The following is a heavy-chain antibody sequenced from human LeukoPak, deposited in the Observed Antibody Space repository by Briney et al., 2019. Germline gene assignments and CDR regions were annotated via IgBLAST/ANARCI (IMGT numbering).Heavy chain of an antibody. J-gene: IGHJ4*02. D-gene: IGHD6-13*01. Sequence: GGSLRLSCVVSGLTVTKNYISWVRQAPGKGLEWVSLLYTGETTFYADSVKGRFIISRDNSRNTVSLQMNSLRAEDTAVYYCAKAYSLDYWGQGTLVTVSS. CDR1: GLTVTKNY. V-gene: IGHV3-66*01. CDR3: AKAYSLDY. CDR2: LYTGETT.